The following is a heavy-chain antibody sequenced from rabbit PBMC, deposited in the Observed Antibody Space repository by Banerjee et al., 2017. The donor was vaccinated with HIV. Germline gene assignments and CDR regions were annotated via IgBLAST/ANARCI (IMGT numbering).Heavy chain of an antibody. D-gene: IGHD6-1*01. CDR3: ARGNTYGYAGYAYATTFNL. CDR1: GFSFSSSYY. V-gene: IGHV1S40*01. CDR2: IYAGSSGST. Sequence: QSLEESGGDLVKPGASLTLTCTASGFSFSSSYYMCWVRQAPGKGLEWIACIYAGSSGSTYYASWAKGRFTISKTSSTTVTLQMTSLTAADTATYFCARGNTYGYAGYAYATTFNLWGQGTLVTVS. J-gene: IGHJ4*01.